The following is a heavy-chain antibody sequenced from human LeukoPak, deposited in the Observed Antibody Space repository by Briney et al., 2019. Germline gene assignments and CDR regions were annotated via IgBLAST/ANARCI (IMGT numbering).Heavy chain of an antibody. V-gene: IGHV1-2*02. CDR2: INPNSGGT. J-gene: IGHJ5*02. D-gene: IGHD2-2*03. Sequence: SSVKVSCKASGYTFTGYYMHWVRQAPGQGLEWMGWINPNSGGTNYAQKFQGRVTMTRDTSISTAYMELGRLRSDDTAVYYCARGGGYCSSTSCYLGWFDPWGQGTLVTVSS. CDR3: ARGGGYCSSTSCYLGWFDP. CDR1: GYTFTGYY.